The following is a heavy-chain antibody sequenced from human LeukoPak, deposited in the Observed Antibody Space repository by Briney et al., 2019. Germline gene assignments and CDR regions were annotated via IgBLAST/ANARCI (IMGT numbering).Heavy chain of an antibody. CDR2: IWSDGR. D-gene: IGHD2/OR15-2a*01. CDR3: AKDYYPHLTIPNSFAGEY. CDR1: GFTFSNYG. J-gene: IGHJ4*02. Sequence: GRSLRLSCTASGFTFSNYGIHWVRRAPGKGLEGVAVIWSDGRSADSVKGRFTISRDNSKNTVHLQMTGLRVEDTAVYYCAKDYYPHLTIPNSFAGEYWGQGTLVTVSS. V-gene: IGHV3-33*03.